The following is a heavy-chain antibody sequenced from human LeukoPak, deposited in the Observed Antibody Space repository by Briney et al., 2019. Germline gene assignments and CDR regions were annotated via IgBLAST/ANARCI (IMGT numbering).Heavy chain of an antibody. J-gene: IGHJ4*02. CDR1: VFTFFCDS. CDR3: AGEENYYGSGSYRY. Sequence: GGSLRLSCAASVFTFFCDSLNWVRQAPGKGLEWVSSISSSSSYIYYADSVKGRFTISRDNDKNSLYLQMNSKRDEDTAVYYRAGEENYYGSGSYRYWGLGTLVTVSS. CDR2: ISSSSSYI. V-gene: IGHV3-21*01. D-gene: IGHD3-10*01.